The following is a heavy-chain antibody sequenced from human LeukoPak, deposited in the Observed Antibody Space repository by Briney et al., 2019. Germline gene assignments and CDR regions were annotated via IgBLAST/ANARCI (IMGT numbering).Heavy chain of an antibody. CDR1: GFTFSSYG. Sequence: GGSLRLSCAASGFTFSSYGMHWVRQAPGKGLEWVAFIRYDGSNKYYADSVKGRFTISRDNSKNTLYLRMNSLRAEDTAVYYCAKAHPDAFDIWGQGTMVTVSS. J-gene: IGHJ3*02. CDR3: AKAHPDAFDI. V-gene: IGHV3-30*02. CDR2: IRYDGSNK.